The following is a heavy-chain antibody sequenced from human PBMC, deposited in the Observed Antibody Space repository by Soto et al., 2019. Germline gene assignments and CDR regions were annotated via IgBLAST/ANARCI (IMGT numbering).Heavy chain of an antibody. Sequence: GGSLRLSCAASGFTFSSYWMSWVRQAPGKGLEWVANIKQDGSEKYYVDSVKGRFTISRDNAKNSLYLQMNSLRAEDTAVYYCARAPGEYSPCFDYWGQGTLVTVSS. J-gene: IGHJ4*02. D-gene: IGHD5-18*01. V-gene: IGHV3-7*01. CDR2: IKQDGSEK. CDR1: GFTFSSYW. CDR3: ARAPGEYSPCFDY.